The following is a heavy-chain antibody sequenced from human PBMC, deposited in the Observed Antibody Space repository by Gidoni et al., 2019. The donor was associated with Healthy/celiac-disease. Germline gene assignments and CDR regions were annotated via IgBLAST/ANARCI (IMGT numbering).Heavy chain of an antibody. V-gene: IGHV2-5*02. CDR1: GFSLSTSGVG. D-gene: IGHD3-10*01. CDR3: AHKGYGYYGSGSYYNVFFDY. J-gene: IGHJ4*02. Sequence: QITLKESGPTLVKPTQTLTLTCTFSGFSLSTSGVGVGWIRQPPGKALEWLALIYWDDDKRYSPSLKSRLTITKDTSKNQVVLTMTNMDPVDTATYYCAHKGYGYYGSGSYYNVFFDYWGQGTLVTVSS. CDR2: IYWDDDK.